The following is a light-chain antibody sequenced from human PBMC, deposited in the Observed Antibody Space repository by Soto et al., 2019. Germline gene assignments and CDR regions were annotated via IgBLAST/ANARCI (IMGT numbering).Light chain of an antibody. V-gene: IGKV1-39*01. CDR3: QQSDSTPLT. J-gene: IGKJ2*01. Sequence: DIQMTQSPSSLSASVGDRVTITCRASQSISSYLNWYQQKPGKAPKLLIFAAYSLQSGVPSRFSGSGSGTDVTLTISSLQPEDFATYYCQQSDSTPLTFGQGTKVEIK. CDR2: AAY. CDR1: QSISSY.